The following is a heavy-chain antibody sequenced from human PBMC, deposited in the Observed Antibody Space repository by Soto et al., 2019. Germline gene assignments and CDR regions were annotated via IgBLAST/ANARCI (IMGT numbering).Heavy chain of an antibody. CDR2: IKQDGSEK. D-gene: IGHD6-19*01. J-gene: IGHJ1*01. CDR3: ARDSSGAAEYFQH. CDR1: GFTFSSYW. Sequence: EVQLVESGGGLVQPGGSLRLSCAASGFTFSSYWMSWVRQAPGKGLEWVANIKQDGSEKYYVDSVKGRFTISRDNAKNSLYLQMNSLRAEDTAVYYCARDSSGAAEYFQHWGQGTLVTASS. V-gene: IGHV3-7*01.